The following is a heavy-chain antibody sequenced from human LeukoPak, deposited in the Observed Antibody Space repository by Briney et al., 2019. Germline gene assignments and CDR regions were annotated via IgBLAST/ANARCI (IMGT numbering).Heavy chain of an antibody. J-gene: IGHJ3*02. Sequence: SETLSLTCTVSGDSFTSVTDYWAWIRQPPGEGLEWIGYIYYSGSTNYNPSLKSRVTISVDTSKNQFSLKLSSVTAADTAVYYCARHTSGGDYGWDAFDIWGQGTMVTVSS. V-gene: IGHV4-61*01. CDR1: GDSFTSVTDY. D-gene: IGHD4/OR15-4a*01. CDR3: ARHTSGGDYGWDAFDI. CDR2: IYYSGST.